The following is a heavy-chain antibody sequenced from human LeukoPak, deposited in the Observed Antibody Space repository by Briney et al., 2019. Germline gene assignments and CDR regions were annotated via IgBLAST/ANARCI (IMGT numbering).Heavy chain of an antibody. V-gene: IGHV4-4*02. Sequence: SGTLSLTCTVSGDSINSLDLWSWVRQPPGKGLEWIGEMYLSGTTHSNPSVKSRVTISIDKSENQFFLNLSSVTAADTAVYYCAGLVGRYSSGLYYYYFDYWGQGTLVTVSS. CDR3: AGLVGRYSSGLYYYYFDY. CDR2: MYLSGTT. CDR1: GDSINSLDL. J-gene: IGHJ4*02. D-gene: IGHD3-22*01.